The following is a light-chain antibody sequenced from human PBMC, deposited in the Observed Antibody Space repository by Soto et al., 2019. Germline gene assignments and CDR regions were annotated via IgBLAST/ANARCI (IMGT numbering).Light chain of an antibody. CDR2: GAS. CDR1: QSVSSN. Sequence: EIVMTQSPATLSVSPGERATLSCRASQSVSSNLAWYQQKPGQAPRLLIYGASTRATGIPARFSGSGSGTEFTLTISSLQSEDFAVYYCQQYNNWPPGTFGPATTVDIK. CDR3: QQYNNWPPGT. J-gene: IGKJ3*01. V-gene: IGKV3-15*01.